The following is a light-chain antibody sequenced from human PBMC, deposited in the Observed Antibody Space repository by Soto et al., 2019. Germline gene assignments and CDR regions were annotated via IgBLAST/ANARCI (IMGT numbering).Light chain of an antibody. J-gene: IGKJ2*01. Sequence: EIVMTQSPATLSVSPGERATLSCRASQSVSSNLAWYQQKPGQAPRLLIYGASTRATGIPARFSGSGSGTDFSLSISSLQSEDFAVYYCHQYHNWPPYTFGQGTNLQIK. V-gene: IGKV3-15*01. CDR2: GAS. CDR1: QSVSSN. CDR3: HQYHNWPPYT.